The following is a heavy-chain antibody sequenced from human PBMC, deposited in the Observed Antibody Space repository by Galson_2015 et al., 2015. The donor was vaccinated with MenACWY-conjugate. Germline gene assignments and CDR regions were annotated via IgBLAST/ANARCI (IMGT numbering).Heavy chain of an antibody. CDR1: GFSVTSHF. Sequence: LRLSCAASGFSVTSHFMGWVRQAPGKGLEWVALLYDDGTSRYADSVKGRFTISRDTPRNSLSLQMHGLRAEDTAMYFCAKIVRHPVGPYFDSWGQGTLVLVSS. V-gene: IGHV3-53*01. CDR2: LYDDGTS. CDR3: AKIVRHPVGPYFDS. D-gene: IGHD2-21*01. J-gene: IGHJ4*02.